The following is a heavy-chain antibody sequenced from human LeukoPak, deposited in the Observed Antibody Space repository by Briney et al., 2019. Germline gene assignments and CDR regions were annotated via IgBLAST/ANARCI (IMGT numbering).Heavy chain of an antibody. D-gene: IGHD3-22*01. J-gene: IGHJ4*02. CDR1: GYTFTGYY. CDR3: ARGEYYYDSRFEY. V-gene: IGHV1-2*06. Sequence: ASVKVSCKASGYTFTGYYMHWLRQPPGQGLEWMGRINPNSGGTNYAQKFQCRDTMTSDTSISTAYMELSRLRSDDTAVYYCARGEYYYDSRFEYWGQGTLVTVSS. CDR2: INPNSGGT.